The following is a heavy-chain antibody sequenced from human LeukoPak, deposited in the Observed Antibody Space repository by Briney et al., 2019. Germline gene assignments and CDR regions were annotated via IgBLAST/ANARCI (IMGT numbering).Heavy chain of an antibody. J-gene: IGHJ5*02. Sequence: ASVKVSCKASGYTFTSYDINWVRQATGQGLEWMGWMNPNSGNTGYAQKFQGRVTMTRNTSISTAYMELSSLRSEDTAVYYCARGVDCSSTSCHRPPREEWFDPWGQGTLVTVSS. CDR1: GYTFTSYD. CDR3: ARGVDCSSTSCHRPPREEWFDP. D-gene: IGHD2-2*01. CDR2: MNPNSGNT. V-gene: IGHV1-8*01.